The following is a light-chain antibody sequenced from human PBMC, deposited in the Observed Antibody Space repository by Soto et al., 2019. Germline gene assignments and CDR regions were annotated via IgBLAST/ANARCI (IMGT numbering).Light chain of an antibody. CDR3: CSYAGSSTFYV. CDR2: EVT. CDR1: SSDVGSYNL. Sequence: QSVLTQPASVSGSPGQSITISCTGTSSDVGSYNLVSWNQQHPGKAPKLMIYEVTKWPSGVSNRFSGSKSGNTASLTIFGLQAEDEADYYCCSYAGSSTFYVFGTGTKVTVL. V-gene: IGLV2-23*02. J-gene: IGLJ1*01.